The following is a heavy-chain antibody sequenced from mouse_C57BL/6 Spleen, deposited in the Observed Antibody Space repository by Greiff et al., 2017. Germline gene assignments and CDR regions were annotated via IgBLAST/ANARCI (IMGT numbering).Heavy chain of an antibody. V-gene: IGHV1-55*01. CDR2: IYPGSGST. J-gene: IGHJ2*01. Sequence: VQLQQPGAELVKPGASVKMSCKASGYTFTSSWITWVKQRPGQGLEWIGDIYPGSGSTNYNEKFKSKATLTVATSSSTAYMQLSSLTSEDYAVYYCARSGTTYLDYWGQGTTLTVSS. CDR3: ARSGTTYLDY. D-gene: IGHD2-12*01. CDR1: GYTFTSSW.